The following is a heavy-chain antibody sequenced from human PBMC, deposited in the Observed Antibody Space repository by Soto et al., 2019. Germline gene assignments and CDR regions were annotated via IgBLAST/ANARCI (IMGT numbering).Heavy chain of an antibody. CDR1: GGSINSNNYY. D-gene: IGHD2-15*01. Sequence: PSETLSLTCTVSGGSINSNNYYWAWIRQPPGKGLAWTASIYYDGTTYYNTSLKSRVTISRDTSKNQFSLRLTSVTAADTAVYYCGKVVVAATRHTDFDSWGQGTLVTVSS. CDR2: IYYDGTT. V-gene: IGHV4-39*01. CDR3: GKVVVAATRHTDFDS. J-gene: IGHJ4*02.